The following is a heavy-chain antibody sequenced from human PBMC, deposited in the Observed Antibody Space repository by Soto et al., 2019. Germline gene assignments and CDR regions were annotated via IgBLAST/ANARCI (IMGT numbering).Heavy chain of an antibody. D-gene: IGHD3-10*01. Sequence: GGSLRLSCAASGFTFSSYSMNWVRQAPGKGLEWVSYISSSSSTIYYADSVKGRFTISRDNAKNSLYLQMNSLRDEDTAVYYCARDWFGGDLLVDYSGMDVWGQGTTVTVSS. V-gene: IGHV3-48*02. CDR3: ARDWFGGDLLVDYSGMDV. J-gene: IGHJ6*02. CDR2: ISSSSSTI. CDR1: GFTFSSYS.